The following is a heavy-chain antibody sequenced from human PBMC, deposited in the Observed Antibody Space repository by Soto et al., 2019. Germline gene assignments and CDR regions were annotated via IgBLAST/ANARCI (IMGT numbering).Heavy chain of an antibody. CDR3: ARENEDYDNLTGYYNDAFDI. D-gene: IGHD3-9*01. CDR2: ISYDGSNK. V-gene: IGHV3-30-3*01. Sequence: VQLVESGGGVVQPGRSLRLSCAASGFTFSSYAMHWVRQAPGKGLERVAVISYDGSNKYYADSVKGRFTITRDNSKNTLYLTMNSLGAEDTAVYYCARENEDYDNLTGYYNDAFDIWGQGTMVTVSS. J-gene: IGHJ3*02. CDR1: GFTFSSYA.